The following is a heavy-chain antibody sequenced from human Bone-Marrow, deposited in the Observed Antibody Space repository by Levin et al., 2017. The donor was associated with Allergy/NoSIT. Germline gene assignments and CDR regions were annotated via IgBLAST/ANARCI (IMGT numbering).Heavy chain of an antibody. Sequence: GSLRLSCTVSGGSISSSSYYWGWIRQPPGKGLEWIGSIYYSGSTYYNPSLKSRVTISVDTSKNQFSLKLSSVTAADTAVYYCARGRTVTPGLDYWGQGTLVTVSS. CDR3: ARGRTVTPGLDY. V-gene: IGHV4-39*01. J-gene: IGHJ4*02. CDR2: IYYSGST. D-gene: IGHD4-17*01. CDR1: GGSISSSSYY.